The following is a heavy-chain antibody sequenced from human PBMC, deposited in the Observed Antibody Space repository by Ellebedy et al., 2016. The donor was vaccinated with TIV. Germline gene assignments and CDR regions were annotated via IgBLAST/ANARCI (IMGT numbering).Heavy chain of an antibody. V-gene: IGHV1-18*01. CDR2: ISAYNGNT. CDR3: ARDCSGGSCYHWVLFYGMDV. CDR1: GYTFTSYG. D-gene: IGHD2-15*01. J-gene: IGHJ6*02. Sequence: ASVKVSXXASGYTFTSYGISWVRQAPGQGLEWMGWISAYNGNTNYAQKLQGRVTMTTDTSTSTAYMELRSLKSDDTAVYYCARDCSGGSCYHWVLFYGMDVWGQGTTVTVSS.